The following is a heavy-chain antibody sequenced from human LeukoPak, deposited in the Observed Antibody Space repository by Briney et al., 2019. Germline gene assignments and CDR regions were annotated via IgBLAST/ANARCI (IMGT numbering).Heavy chain of an antibody. CDR3: AKDRERGGNSWYYFDY. V-gene: IGHV3-9*01. D-gene: IGHD6-13*01. CDR2: ISWNSGSI. CDR1: GFTYDDYA. J-gene: IGHJ4*02. Sequence: GGSLRLSCAASGFTYDDYAMHWVRQVPGKGLEWVSSISWNSGSIDYADSVKGRFTISRDNAKNSRDNAKNSLYLQMNSLRAEDTALYYCAKDRERGGNSWYYFDYWGQGTLVTVSS.